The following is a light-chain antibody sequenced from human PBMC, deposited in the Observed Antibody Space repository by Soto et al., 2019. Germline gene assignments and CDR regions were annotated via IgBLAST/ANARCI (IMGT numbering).Light chain of an antibody. Sequence: DIVMTQSPESLAVSPGERATLSCRASQSVSSNLAWYQQKPGQAPRLLIYGASTRATGIPARFSGSGSGTEFTLTISSLQSEDFAVYYCQQYNNWPQTFGQGTKVDIK. CDR2: GAS. J-gene: IGKJ1*01. CDR1: QSVSSN. V-gene: IGKV3-15*01. CDR3: QQYNNWPQT.